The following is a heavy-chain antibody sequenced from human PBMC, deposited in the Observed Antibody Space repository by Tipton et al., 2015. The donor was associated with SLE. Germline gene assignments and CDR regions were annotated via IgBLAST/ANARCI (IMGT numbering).Heavy chain of an antibody. D-gene: IGHD1-14*01. Sequence: SLRLSCVAPGLTFIRHEMNWVRQAPGKGLEWISYISYSGSIMYYADSVKGRFTISRDSAKNSLFLQMNSLRAEDTAVYYCAGGPGSVPTTRFYYMDVWGKGTTVTVSS. J-gene: IGHJ6*03. CDR1: GLTFIRHE. V-gene: IGHV3-48*03. CDR3: AGGPGSVPTTRFYYMDV. CDR2: ISYSGSIM.